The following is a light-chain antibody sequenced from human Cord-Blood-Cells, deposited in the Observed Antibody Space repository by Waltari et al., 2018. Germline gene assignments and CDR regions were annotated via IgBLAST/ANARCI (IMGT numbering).Light chain of an antibody. CDR3: QQSYSTPPLT. V-gene: IGKV1-39*01. CDR1: QSISSY. CDR2: AAS. J-gene: IGKJ4*01. Sequence: DIQMTQSPSSLSASVGDRVTITCRASQSISSYLNCYQQKPGKAPKLLIYAASSLQSGVPSRFSGSGSGTDFTLTSSSLQPEDFATYYCQQSYSTPPLTFGGGTKVEIK.